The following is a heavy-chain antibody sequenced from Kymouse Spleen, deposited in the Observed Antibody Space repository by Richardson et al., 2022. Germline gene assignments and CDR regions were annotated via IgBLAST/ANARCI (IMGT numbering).Heavy chain of an antibody. CDR1: GGSFSGYY. V-gene: IGHV4-34*01. CDR2: INHSGST. Sequence: QVQLQQWGAGLLKPSETLSLTCAVYGGSFSGYYWSWIRQPPGKGLEWIGEINHSGSTNYNPSLKSRVTISVDTSKNQFSLKLSSVTAADTAVYYCARDILTGIGGNWFDPWGQGTLVTVSS. D-gene: IGHD3-9*01. J-gene: IGHJ5*02. CDR3: ARDILTGIGGNWFDP.